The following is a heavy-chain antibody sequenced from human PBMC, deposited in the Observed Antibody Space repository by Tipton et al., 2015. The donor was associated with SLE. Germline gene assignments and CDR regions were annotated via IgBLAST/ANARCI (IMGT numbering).Heavy chain of an antibody. Sequence: SLRLSCAASGFTFSSYWMSWVRQAPGKGLEWVANIKQDGSEKYYVDSVKGRFTISRDNAKNSLYLQMNSLTAADTAVYFCARTNLQESLVDWYFDLWGRGTLVTVSS. V-gene: IGHV3-7*01. CDR2: IKQDGSEK. J-gene: IGHJ2*01. D-gene: IGHD5-24*01. CDR1: GFTFSSYW. CDR3: ARTNLQESLVDWYFDL.